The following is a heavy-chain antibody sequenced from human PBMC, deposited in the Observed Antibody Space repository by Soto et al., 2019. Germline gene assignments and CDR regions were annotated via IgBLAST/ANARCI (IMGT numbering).Heavy chain of an antibody. D-gene: IGHD1-26*01. J-gene: IGHJ4*02. CDR1: ESTVSRDW. Sequence: EVHLVESGGGLVQTGGSLRLSCAIFESTVSRDWMNWVRQAPGKGLEWVAHINQDGSEKYYVDSVKGRLTISPDNAKKALYLQMPSLRPADTAMYYCSGGVGDAFWGQGNLVTLPS. CDR2: INQDGSEK. V-gene: IGHV3-7*04. CDR3: SGGVGDAF.